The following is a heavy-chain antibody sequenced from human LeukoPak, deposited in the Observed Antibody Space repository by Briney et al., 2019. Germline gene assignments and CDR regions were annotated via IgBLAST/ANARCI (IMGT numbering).Heavy chain of an antibody. Sequence: PGGSLRLSCAASGFTFSSHWMHWVRQGPGKGLMWVSRIDNDGGSTVYADSVKGRFTISRDNSKNTLYLQMNSLRAEDTAVYYCAKDFFRTGRMVRGAFDYWGQGTLVTVSS. CDR3: AKDFFRTGRMVRGAFDY. CDR1: GFTFSSHW. J-gene: IGHJ4*02. V-gene: IGHV3-74*01. D-gene: IGHD3-10*01. CDR2: IDNDGGST.